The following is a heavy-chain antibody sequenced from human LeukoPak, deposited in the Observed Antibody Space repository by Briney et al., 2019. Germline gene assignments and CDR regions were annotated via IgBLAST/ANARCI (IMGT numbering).Heavy chain of an antibody. CDR1: GGSFSPYY. Sequence: KTSETLSLTCAVYGGSFSPYYWSWIRQLPGKGLEWIGEINHSGSTNYNPSLKSRVTISVATSKNQFSLRLSSVTAADTAVYYCARGGFYCGGDCYVDYWGQGTLVTVSS. CDR2: INHSGST. J-gene: IGHJ4*02. D-gene: IGHD2-21*02. CDR3: ARGGFYCGGDCYVDY. V-gene: IGHV4-34*01.